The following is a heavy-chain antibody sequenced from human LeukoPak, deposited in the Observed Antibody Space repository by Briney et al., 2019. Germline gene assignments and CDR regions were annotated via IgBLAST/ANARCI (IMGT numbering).Heavy chain of an antibody. CDR1: GFTVSSNY. V-gene: IGHV3-66*01. CDR2: IYSGGST. D-gene: IGHD3-22*01. Sequence: GGSLRLSCAASGFTVSSNYMSWVRQAPGKGLEWVSVIYSGGSTYYADSVKGRFTISRDSSKNTLYLQMNSLRAEDTAVYYCARDRTGYYDSSGYYYAYWGRGTLVTVSS. CDR3: ARDRTGYYDSSGYYYAY. J-gene: IGHJ4*02.